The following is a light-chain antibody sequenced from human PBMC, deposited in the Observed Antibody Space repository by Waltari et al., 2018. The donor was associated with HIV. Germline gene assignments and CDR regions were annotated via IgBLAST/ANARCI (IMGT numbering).Light chain of an antibody. Sequence: QSALTQPASVSGSPGQSITISCTGTSSDVGIYNIVSWDQQYPGKAPKLRFCEVSKRPSGVSNRFSGSKSGNTASLTISGLQTADEADYYCCSYAGSFVVFGGGTKLTVL. J-gene: IGLJ2*01. CDR3: CSYAGSFVV. V-gene: IGLV2-23*02. CDR2: EVS. CDR1: SSDVGIYNI.